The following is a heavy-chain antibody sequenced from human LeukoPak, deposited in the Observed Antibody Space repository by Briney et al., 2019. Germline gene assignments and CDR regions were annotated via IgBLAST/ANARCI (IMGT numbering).Heavy chain of an antibody. CDR2: ISSSGSTI. CDR1: GFTFSSYE. CDR3: AREPIAVAGSSDAFDI. J-gene: IGHJ3*02. V-gene: IGHV3-48*03. Sequence: GGSLRLSCAASGFTFSSYEMNWVRQAPGKGLEWVSYISSSGSTIYYADSVKGRFTIFRDNAKNSLYLQMNSLRAEDTAVYYCAREPIAVAGSSDAFDIWGQGTMVTVSS. D-gene: IGHD6-19*01.